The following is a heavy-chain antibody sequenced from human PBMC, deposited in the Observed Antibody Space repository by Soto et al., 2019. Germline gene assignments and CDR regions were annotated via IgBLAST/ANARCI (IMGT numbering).Heavy chain of an antibody. J-gene: IGHJ6*02. CDR2: IRSKAYGGTT. V-gene: IGHV3-49*03. CDR3: TIPPSAYYYGSGSPRGYGMDV. CDR1: GFTFGDYA. Sequence: GGSLRLSCTASGFTFGDYAMSWFRQAPGKGLEWVGFIRSKAYGGTTEYAASVKGRFTISRDDSKSIAYLQMNSLKTEDTAVYYCTIPPSAYYYGSGSPRGYGMDVWGQGTTVTVSS. D-gene: IGHD3-10*01.